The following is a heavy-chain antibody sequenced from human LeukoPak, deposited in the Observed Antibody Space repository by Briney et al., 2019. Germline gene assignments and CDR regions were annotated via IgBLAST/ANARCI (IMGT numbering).Heavy chain of an antibody. CDR3: APRTSGYSYGPQGSS. J-gene: IGHJ5*02. CDR2: INHSGST. Sequence: GSLRLSCAASGFTFSYDWMNWVRQPPGKGLEWIGEINHSGSTNYNPSLKSRVTISVDTSKNQFSLRLYSVTAAETAVYYCAPRTSGYSYGPQGSSWGQGTLVTVAS. CDR1: GFTFSYDW. V-gene: IGHV4-34*08. D-gene: IGHD5-18*01.